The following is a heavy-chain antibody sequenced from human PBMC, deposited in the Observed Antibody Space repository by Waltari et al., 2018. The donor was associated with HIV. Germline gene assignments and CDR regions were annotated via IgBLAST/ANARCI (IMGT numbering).Heavy chain of an antibody. V-gene: IGHV1-3*01. J-gene: IGHJ6*02. CDR2: INAGNGNT. Sequence: QVQLVQSGAEVKKPGATSYSMHWVRQAPGRRFEWMGWINAGNGNTKYSQKMQGRVTITRDTSASTAYMELTSLRSEDTAVYYCAREKNIPEKYHGMDVWGQGTTVTVSS. CDR3: AREKNIPEKYHGMDV. CDR1: TSYS.